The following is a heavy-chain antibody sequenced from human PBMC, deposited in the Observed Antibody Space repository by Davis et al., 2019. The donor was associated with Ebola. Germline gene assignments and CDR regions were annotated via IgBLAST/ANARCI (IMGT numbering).Heavy chain of an antibody. Sequence: ASVKVSCQASGYTFTGYYMHWVRQAPGQGLEWMGWINPNSGGTNYAQKFQGRVTMTRDTSISTAYMELSRLRSDDTAVYYCARVIVGAKGGDYWGQGTLVTVSS. CDR1: GYTFTGYY. J-gene: IGHJ4*02. D-gene: IGHD1-26*01. CDR2: INPNSGGT. CDR3: ARVIVGAKGGDY. V-gene: IGHV1-2*02.